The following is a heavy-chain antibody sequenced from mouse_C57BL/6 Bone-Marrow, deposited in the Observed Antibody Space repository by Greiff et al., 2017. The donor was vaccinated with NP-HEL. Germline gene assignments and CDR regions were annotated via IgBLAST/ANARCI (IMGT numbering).Heavy chain of an antibody. CDR2: ISDGGSYT. CDR1: GFTFSSYA. CDR3: ARRGPCFDY. J-gene: IGHJ2*01. Sequence: EVHLVESGGGLVKPGGSLKLSCAASGFTFSSYAMSWVRQTPEKRLEWVATISDGGSYTYYPDNVKGRFTISRDNAKNNLYLQMSHLKSEDTAMYYCARRGPCFDYWGQGTTLTVSS. D-gene: IGHD3-3*01. V-gene: IGHV5-4*01.